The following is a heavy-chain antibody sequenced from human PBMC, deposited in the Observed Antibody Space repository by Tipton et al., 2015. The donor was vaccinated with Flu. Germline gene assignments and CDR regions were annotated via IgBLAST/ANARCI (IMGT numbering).Heavy chain of an antibody. Sequence: TLSLTCTVSGGSISGYYWTWLRQPPGKGLEWIGNIYHTGNTYHNPSLKSRVTISVDTSKNQFSLKLSSVTAADTAVYYCARRDYSNYVSELKNWSDPWGQGTLVTVSS. D-gene: IGHD4-11*01. CDR3: ARRDYSNYVSELKNWSDP. CDR2: IYHTGNT. CDR1: GGSISGYY. V-gene: IGHV4-59*08. J-gene: IGHJ5*02.